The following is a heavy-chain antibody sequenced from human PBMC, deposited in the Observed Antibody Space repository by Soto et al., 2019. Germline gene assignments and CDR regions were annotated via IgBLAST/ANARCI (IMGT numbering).Heavy chain of an antibody. J-gene: IGHJ3*02. CDR3: VGERAAAAVADSFDI. V-gene: IGHV3-21*01. Sequence: EVQLVESGGGLVKPGGSLRLSCAASGFTFNSYSMNWVRQAPGKGLEWVSSITSGSSHMFYADSVKGRFTISRDNAKNSLYLQMNSLRAEDTALYYCVGERAAAAVADSFDIWGQGTMVTVSS. CDR2: ITSGSSHM. CDR1: GFTFNSYS. D-gene: IGHD2-2*01.